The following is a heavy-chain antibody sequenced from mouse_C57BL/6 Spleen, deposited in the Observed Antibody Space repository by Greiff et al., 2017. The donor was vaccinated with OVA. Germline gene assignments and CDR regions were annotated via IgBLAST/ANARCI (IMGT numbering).Heavy chain of an antibody. D-gene: IGHD2-3*01. CDR1: GYTFTGYW. V-gene: IGHV1-9*01. CDR2: IFPGSGST. J-gene: IGHJ3*01. Sequence: VQLQQSGAELMKPGASVKLSCKASGYTFTGYWIEWVKQRPGHGLEWIGEIFPGSGSTNYNEKFKGKATFTADTSSNTAYMQLSSLTTEDSAMYYYARGVIYDGYYGGFAYWGQGTLVTVSA. CDR3: ARGVIYDGYYGGFAY.